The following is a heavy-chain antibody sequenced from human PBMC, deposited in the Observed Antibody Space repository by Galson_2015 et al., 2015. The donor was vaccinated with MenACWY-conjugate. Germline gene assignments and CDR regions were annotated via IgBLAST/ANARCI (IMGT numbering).Heavy chain of an antibody. D-gene: IGHD6-19*01. CDR3: ARRKFGYSSGWYGFGAFDI. CDR1: GYSFTSYW. CDR2: IDPSDSYT. V-gene: IGHV5-10-1*01. Sequence: QSGAEVKKPGESLRISCKGSGYSFTSYWISWVRQMPGKGLEWMGRIDPSDSYTNYSPSFQGHVTISADKSISTAYLQWSSLKASDTAMYYCARRKFGYSSGWYGFGAFDIWGQGTMVTVSS. J-gene: IGHJ3*02.